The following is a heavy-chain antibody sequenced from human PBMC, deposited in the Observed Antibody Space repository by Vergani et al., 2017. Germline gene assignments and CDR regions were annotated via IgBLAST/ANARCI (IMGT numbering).Heavy chain of an antibody. CDR1: VFTFSSYA. CDR3: TKAGQYDSDNFHDS. J-gene: IGHJ1*01. CDR2: ISGSGGST. V-gene: IGHV3-23*01. D-gene: IGHD3-22*01. Sequence: EVQLLASGGGLVQPGGSLRLSCAASVFTFSSYAMSWVRQAPGKGLEWVSAISGSGGSTYYADSVKGRFTISRDNSKNTLYLQMNSLRADDSAVYYCTKAGQYDSDNFHDSWGQGALVTVAS.